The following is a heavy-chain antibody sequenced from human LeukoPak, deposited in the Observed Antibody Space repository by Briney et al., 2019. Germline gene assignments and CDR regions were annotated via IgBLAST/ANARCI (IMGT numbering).Heavy chain of an antibody. J-gene: IGHJ4*02. CDR2: IGAYNGNT. CDR1: GYTFSRNG. Sequence: ASVKVSCKASGYTFSRNGTSWVRQAPGQGLEWMGWIGAYNGNTKYVQKFQGRVTMTTDTSTSTAYMELRSLRSDDTAVYYCAKDHDFDFDYWGQGTLVTVSS. V-gene: IGHV1-18*01. CDR3: AKDHDFDFDY. D-gene: IGHD3-3*01.